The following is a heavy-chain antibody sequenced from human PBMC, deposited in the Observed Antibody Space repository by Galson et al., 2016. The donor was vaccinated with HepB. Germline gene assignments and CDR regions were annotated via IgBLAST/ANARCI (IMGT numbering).Heavy chain of an antibody. Sequence: SLRLSCAASGFTFRAYWVAWVRQTPGEGLEWVANVKQDRSERYYVDSVKGRFTISRDNAKNSLYLQMNSLRPEDTAVYYCSSAAYHYGSNGYYFAYWGQGTLVTVSS. D-gene: IGHD3-22*01. V-gene: IGHV3-7*05. CDR3: SSAAYHYGSNGYYFAY. CDR1: GFTFRAYW. CDR2: VKQDRSER. J-gene: IGHJ4*02.